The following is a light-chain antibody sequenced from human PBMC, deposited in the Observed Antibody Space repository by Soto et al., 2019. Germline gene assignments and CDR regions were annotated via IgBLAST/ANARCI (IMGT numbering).Light chain of an antibody. J-gene: IGLJ1*01. CDR2: DND. CDR1: SSNIGYNF. V-gene: IGLV1-51*01. CDR3: QSFDSSLSAYV. Sequence: QSVLTQPPSVSAAPGQKVTISCSGSSSNIGYNFVSWYQHLPGTAPKLLSYDNDKRPPGISDRFSGSNSGTSASLVITGLQADDEADYYCQSFDSSLSAYVFGTGTKVTVL.